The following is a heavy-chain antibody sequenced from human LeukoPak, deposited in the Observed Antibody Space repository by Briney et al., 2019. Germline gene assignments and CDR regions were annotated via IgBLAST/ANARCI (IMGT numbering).Heavy chain of an antibody. CDR2: INPSGGST. V-gene: IGHV1-46*01. Sequence: ASVKVSCKASGYTFTSYHLHWVRQAPGQGLEWMGIINPSGGSTSYAQKFQGRVTMTRDMSTSTVYMDLSSLRSEDTAVYYCARGPGALYCSGGSCYQYYFDYWGQGTLVIVSS. CDR3: ARGPGALYCSGGSCYQYYFDY. J-gene: IGHJ4*02. D-gene: IGHD2-15*01. CDR1: GYTFTSYH.